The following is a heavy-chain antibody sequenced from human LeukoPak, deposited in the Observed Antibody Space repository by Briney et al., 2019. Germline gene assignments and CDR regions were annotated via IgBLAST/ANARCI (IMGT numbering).Heavy chain of an antibody. CDR3: GRLNLPAVSGAFDY. CDR1: GGSISTYY. Sequence: PSETLSLTCTVSGGSISTYYWSWIRQPAGKGLEWIGGIHSSGTTHYNPSLRSRVTLSIDTSKNQFSLKLSSVTAADTAVYYCGRLNLPAVSGAFDYWGQGTLVTVSS. D-gene: IGHD2-2*01. CDR2: IHSSGTT. V-gene: IGHV4-4*07. J-gene: IGHJ4*02.